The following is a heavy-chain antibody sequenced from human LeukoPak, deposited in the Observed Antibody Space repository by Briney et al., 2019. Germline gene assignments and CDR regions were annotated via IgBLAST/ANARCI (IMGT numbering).Heavy chain of an antibody. Sequence: SETLSLTCTVSGGSISSVDYFWRWIPQAPGKGLGWIGYIYYSGSTYYNTSLKSRVTISVDASKNQFSLKLSSVAAADTAVYYCARDCLSGDSIGWGQGTLVTVSS. D-gene: IGHD2-21*01. CDR1: GGSISSVDYF. CDR2: IYYSGST. CDR3: ARDCLSGDSIG. V-gene: IGHV4-30-4*08. J-gene: IGHJ4*02.